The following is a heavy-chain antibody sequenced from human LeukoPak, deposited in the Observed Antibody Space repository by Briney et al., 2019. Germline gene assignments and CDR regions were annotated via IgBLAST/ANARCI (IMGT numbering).Heavy chain of an antibody. D-gene: IGHD6-13*01. V-gene: IGHV4-59*01. CDR2: ICYSGTT. Sequence: ETLSLTCTVSGGSISSYYWSWIRQPPGKGLEWIGYICYSGTTNYNPFLKSRVTISVDTSKNQCSLKLSTVTAEDTAVYYCARGVYIAAAQYGYWGQGTLVTVSS. CDR1: GGSISSYY. CDR3: ARGVYIAAAQYGY. J-gene: IGHJ4*02.